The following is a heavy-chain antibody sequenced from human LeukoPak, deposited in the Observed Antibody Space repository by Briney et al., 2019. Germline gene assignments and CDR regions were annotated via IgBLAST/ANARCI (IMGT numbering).Heavy chain of an antibody. J-gene: IGHJ4*02. CDR2: ISGSGGST. CDR1: GFTFSNFG. Sequence: GGSLRPSCAASGFTFSNFGMNWVPQAPGKGREWVSAISGSGGSTDYADSVKGRFTISRDNSKNTLYLQMNSLRAEDTAVYYCAKVYSSGWYYFDYWGQGTLVTVSS. D-gene: IGHD6-19*01. CDR3: AKVYSSGWYYFDY. V-gene: IGHV3-23*01.